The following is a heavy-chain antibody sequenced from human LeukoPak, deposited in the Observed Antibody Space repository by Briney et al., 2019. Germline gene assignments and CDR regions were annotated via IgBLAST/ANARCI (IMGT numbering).Heavy chain of an antibody. V-gene: IGHV4-39*02. J-gene: IGHJ4*02. D-gene: IGHD4-17*01. CDR2: IYYSGST. CDR3: ARDLRDRSTTVTRLDY. Sequence: PSETLSPTCTVSGGSISSSSYYWGWIRQPPGKGLEWIGSIYYSGSTYYNPSLKSRVTISVDTSKNQFSLKLSSVTAADTAVYYCARDLRDRSTTVTRLDYWGQGTLVTVSS. CDR1: GGSISSSSYY.